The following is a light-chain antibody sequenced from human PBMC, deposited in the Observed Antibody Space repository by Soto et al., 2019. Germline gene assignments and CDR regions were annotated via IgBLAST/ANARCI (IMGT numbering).Light chain of an antibody. CDR2: GAS. J-gene: IGKJ4*01. Sequence: EIVLTQSPGTLSLSPGERATLSCRASQSVSSNYLAWYQQKPGQAPRLLMYGASSRATGIPDRFSGSGSGTDFTHTISSLEPEDFAVYYCQQYGTSALTFGGGTKVEIK. CDR1: QSVSSNY. V-gene: IGKV3-20*01. CDR3: QQYGTSALT.